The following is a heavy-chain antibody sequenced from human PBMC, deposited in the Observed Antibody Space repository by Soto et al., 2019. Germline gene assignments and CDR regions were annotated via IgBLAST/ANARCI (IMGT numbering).Heavy chain of an antibody. CDR3: AKASRGGGVTLIPDY. D-gene: IGHD2-2*01. CDR1: GFTFSIYA. J-gene: IGHJ4*02. Sequence: EVQLLESGGGLVQPGGSLRLSCAAAGFTFSIYAMSWVRQAPGKGLEWVSAISGSGGSTYYADSVKGRFTISRDNSKNGLYLQMNGPSVDNTAVYYCAKASRGGGVTLIPDYWGQGTLVTVSS. CDR2: ISGSGGST. V-gene: IGHV3-23*01.